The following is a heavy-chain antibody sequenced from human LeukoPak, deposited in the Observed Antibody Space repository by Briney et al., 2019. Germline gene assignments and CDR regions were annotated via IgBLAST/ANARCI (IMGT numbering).Heavy chain of an antibody. CDR2: IKQDGSEK. D-gene: IGHD3-10*01. Sequence: GGSLRLSCAASGFTFSNLWMSWVRQAPGRGLEWVASIKQDGSEKYYGDSVKGRFTISRDNAENSLYLQMNSLRAEDTAVYYCARARGFDIWGQGTMVTVSS. J-gene: IGHJ3*02. V-gene: IGHV3-7*01. CDR3: ARARGFDI. CDR1: GFTFSNLW.